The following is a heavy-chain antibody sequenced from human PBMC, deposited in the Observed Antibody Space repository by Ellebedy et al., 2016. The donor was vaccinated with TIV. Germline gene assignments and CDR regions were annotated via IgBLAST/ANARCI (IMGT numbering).Heavy chain of an antibody. CDR1: GFTFSSYA. CDR2: ISGSGGTT. J-gene: IGHJ4*02. D-gene: IGHD3-22*01. CDR3: ARDRGYYYDSSGYPPDY. Sequence: GGSLRLSXAASGFTFSSYAMSWVRQAPGKGLEWVSAISGSGGTTYYADSVKGRFTISRDNAKNSLYLQMNSLRAEDTAVYYCARDRGYYYDSSGYPPDYWGQGTLVTVSS. V-gene: IGHV3-23*01.